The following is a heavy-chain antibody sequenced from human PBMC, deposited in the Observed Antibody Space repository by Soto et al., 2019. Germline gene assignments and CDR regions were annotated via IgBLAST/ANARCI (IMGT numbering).Heavy chain of an antibody. V-gene: IGHV3-23*01. CDR2: IGGSGRTT. D-gene: IGHD3-22*01. CDR1: AFTFNNYA. CDR3: AKSRYSDSSGDFYDY. J-gene: IGHJ4*02. Sequence: EVQLLESGGGLVQPGGSLSLASAASAFTFNNYAMSWVRQAPGKGLEWVSGIGGSGRTTYYADSVKGRFTISRDNSSNALLLQMNSPRSEDTAVYYCAKSRYSDSSGDFYDYWGQGTLVTVSS.